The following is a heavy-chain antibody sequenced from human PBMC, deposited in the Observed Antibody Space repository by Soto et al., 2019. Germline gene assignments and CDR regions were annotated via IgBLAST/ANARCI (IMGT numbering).Heavy chain of an antibody. Sequence: QVQLQESGPGLVKPSQTLSLTCTVSGGSISSGDYYWSWIRQPPGKGLEWIGYIYYSGSTYYNPSLTSRVTISVDTSNNQFSLKLSSVTAADTAVYYCARNDYGDQKPPFPDYWGQGTLVTVSS. CDR3: ARNDYGDQKPPFPDY. CDR1: GGSISSGDYY. V-gene: IGHV4-30-4*01. D-gene: IGHD4-17*01. CDR2: IYYSGST. J-gene: IGHJ4*02.